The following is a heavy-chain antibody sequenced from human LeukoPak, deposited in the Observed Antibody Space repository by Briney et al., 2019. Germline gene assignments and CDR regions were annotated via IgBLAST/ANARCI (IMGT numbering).Heavy chain of an antibody. V-gene: IGHV4-31*03. CDR2: IYYSGST. J-gene: IGHJ4*02. CDR1: GGSISSGGYY. Sequence: SETLSLTCTVSGGSISSGGYYWSWIRQHPGKGLEWIGYIYYSGSTYYNPSLKSRVTISVDTSKNQFSLKLSSVTAADTAVYYCARGSEYYDSSGYLDYWGRGTLVTVSS. CDR3: ARGSEYYDSSGYLDY. D-gene: IGHD3-22*01.